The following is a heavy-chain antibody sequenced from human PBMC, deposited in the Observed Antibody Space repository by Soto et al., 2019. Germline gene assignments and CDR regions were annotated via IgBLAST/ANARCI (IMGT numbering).Heavy chain of an antibody. D-gene: IGHD6-13*01. CDR1: GSIFANIT. CDR3: AKDEGAAVESPGD. V-gene: IGHV3-43*01. J-gene: IGHJ4*01. Sequence: PGRSMRLSCAASGSIFANITMHWVRLVPGKGLQWVSYINWDGRIAMYGDSVKGRITISRDNTNNHMYLQMNSLRSDDTALSYCAKDEGAAVESPGDWGHGTLVTVSS. CDR2: INWDGRIA.